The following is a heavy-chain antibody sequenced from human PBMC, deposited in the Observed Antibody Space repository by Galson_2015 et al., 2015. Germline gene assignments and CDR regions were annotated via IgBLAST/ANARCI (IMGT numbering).Heavy chain of an antibody. V-gene: IGHV3-21*01. Sequence: SLRLSCAASGFTFSTYSMNWVRQAPGKALEWVASISRTGTYKFYAGSLKGRFTISRDNAMNSLFLQMNSLRADDTAMYYCARERNFGTGTYYYYIDVWGTGDTVTVAS. J-gene: IGHJ6*03. CDR2: ISRTGTYK. CDR1: GFTFSTYS. D-gene: IGHD3-10*01. CDR3: ARERNFGTGTYYYYIDV.